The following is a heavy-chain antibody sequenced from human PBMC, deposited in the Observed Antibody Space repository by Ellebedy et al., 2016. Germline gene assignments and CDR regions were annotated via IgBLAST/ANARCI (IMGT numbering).Heavy chain of an antibody. Sequence: FTFSRDNAKNSLFLQMNSLRAEDTAVYYCAKEALVTLGFSGFDIWGQGTMVTVSS. CDR3: AKEALVTLGFSGFDI. D-gene: IGHD2-21*02. V-gene: IGHV3-48*01. J-gene: IGHJ3*02.